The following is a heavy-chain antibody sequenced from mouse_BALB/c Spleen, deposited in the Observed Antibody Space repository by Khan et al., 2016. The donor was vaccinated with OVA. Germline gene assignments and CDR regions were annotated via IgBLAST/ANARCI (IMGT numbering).Heavy chain of an antibody. J-gene: IGHJ3*01. Sequence: QIQLVQSGAELARPGASVKMSCKASGYTFTSYTIHWIKLRPGQGLEWIGYINPSNGYTNYNQKFKDKATLTADKSSTTAYMELSSLTSDDSDLYNCVRDGAYHRNDGWFAYWGQGTLVTVSA. CDR2: INPSNGYT. CDR1: GYTFTSYT. D-gene: IGHD2-14*01. CDR3: VRDGAYHRNDGWFAY. V-gene: IGHV1-4*01.